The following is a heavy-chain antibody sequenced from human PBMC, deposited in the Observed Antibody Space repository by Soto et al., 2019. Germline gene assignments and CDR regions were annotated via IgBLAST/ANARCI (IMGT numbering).Heavy chain of an antibody. CDR3: ARDPGEGKSRQKPAAAVWFDP. CDR2: INAGNGNT. V-gene: IGHV1-3*01. CDR1: GYTFTSYA. Sequence: QVQLVQSGAEVKKPGASVKVSCKASGYTFTSYAMHWVRQAPGQRLEWMGWINAGNGNTKYSQKFQGRVTITRDTSASTAYMELSSLRSEDTAVYYCARDPGEGKSRQKPAAAVWFDPWGQGTLVTVSS. D-gene: IGHD6-13*01. J-gene: IGHJ5*02.